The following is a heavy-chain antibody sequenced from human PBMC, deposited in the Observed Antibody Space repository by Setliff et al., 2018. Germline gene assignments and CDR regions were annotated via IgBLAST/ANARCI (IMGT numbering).Heavy chain of an antibody. CDR3: ASPRRDDLDTPFDAFDL. CDR1: GLSITSGHY. V-gene: IGHV4-38-2*01. CDR2: IYHRGRT. D-gene: IGHD1-1*01. J-gene: IGHJ3*01. Sequence: SETLSLTCDVSGLSITSGHYWGWIRQPPGKGLEWIATIYHRGRTYYNPSLDSRVTISLDTSKNQNCLRLRSVTASDTAVYYCASPRRDDLDTPFDAFDLWGQGTKVTVSS.